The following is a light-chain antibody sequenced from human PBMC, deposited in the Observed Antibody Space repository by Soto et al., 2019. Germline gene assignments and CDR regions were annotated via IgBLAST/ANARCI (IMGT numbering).Light chain of an antibody. J-gene: IGKJ3*01. CDR3: QQFSSPPFS. V-gene: IGKV4-1*01. CDR1: QSVLYSPNNKNY. Sequence: DIVMTQSPDSLAVSLGERATINCKSSQSVLYSPNNKNYVSWYQQKPGQPPKLLIHWASIREFVVPDRFSGSGSGTDFTLTITSLQAEDVAVYFCQQFSSPPFSFGPGTKVDIK. CDR2: WAS.